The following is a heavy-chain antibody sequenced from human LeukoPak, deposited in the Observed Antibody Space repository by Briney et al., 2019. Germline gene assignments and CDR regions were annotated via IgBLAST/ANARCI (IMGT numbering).Heavy chain of an antibody. Sequence: GGSLRLSCVASGFTFSTYGMSWVRQAPGKGLEWVSGISWNSGSIGYADSVKGRFTISRDNAKNSLYLQMNSLRAEDTALYYCTKDISSSTTGYFDYWGQGTLVTVSS. V-gene: IGHV3-9*01. CDR2: ISWNSGSI. CDR1: GFTFSTYG. CDR3: TKDISSSTTGYFDY. J-gene: IGHJ4*02. D-gene: IGHD1-14*01.